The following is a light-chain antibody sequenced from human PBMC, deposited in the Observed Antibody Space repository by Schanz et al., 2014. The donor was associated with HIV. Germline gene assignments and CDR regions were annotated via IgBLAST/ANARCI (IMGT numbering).Light chain of an antibody. V-gene: IGLV2-14*01. J-gene: IGLJ2*01. CDR1: SSDVGRYNY. CDR3: SSYTSSSTVL. Sequence: QSALTQPASVSGSPGQSITISCTGTSSDVGRYNYVSWYQQHPGKAPKLMIYEVTRRPSGVPDRFSGSKSGNTASLTISGLQAEDETDYYCSSYTSSSTVLFGGGTKLTVL. CDR2: EVT.